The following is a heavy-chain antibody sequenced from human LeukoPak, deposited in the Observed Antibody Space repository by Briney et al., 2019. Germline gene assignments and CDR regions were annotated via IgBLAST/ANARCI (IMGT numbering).Heavy chain of an antibody. CDR3: ARRAHYYDSSGYYYYYYGMDV. D-gene: IGHD3-22*01. V-gene: IGHV3-48*03. CDR1: GFTFSSYG. J-gene: IGHJ6*02. Sequence: GGSLRLSCAASGFTFSSYGMNWVRQAPGKGLEWVSYISSSGSTIYYADSVKGRFTISRDNAKNSLYLQMNSLRAEDTAVYYCARRAHYYDSSGYYYYYYGMDVWGQGTTVTVSS. CDR2: ISSSGSTI.